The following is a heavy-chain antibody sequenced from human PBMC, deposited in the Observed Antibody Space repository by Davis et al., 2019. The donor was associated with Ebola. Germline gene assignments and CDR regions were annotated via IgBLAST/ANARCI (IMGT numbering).Heavy chain of an antibody. CDR1: GFTFSSFS. Sequence: GESLKISCAGSGFTFSSFSMSWVRQAPGKGLEWVANIKQDGSEKYYVDSVKGRFTISSDNAKNSLFLQVNSLRAEDTALYYCARAGNYASPHHFDYWGQGSLVTVSS. CDR2: IKQDGSEK. J-gene: IGHJ4*02. CDR3: ARAGNYASPHHFDY. D-gene: IGHD1-7*01. V-gene: IGHV3-7*01.